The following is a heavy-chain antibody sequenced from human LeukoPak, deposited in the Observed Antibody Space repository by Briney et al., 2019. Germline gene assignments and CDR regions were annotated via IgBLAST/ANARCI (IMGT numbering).Heavy chain of an antibody. V-gene: IGHV4-38-2*02. CDR3: ERGGKPGYSGSSEGFAP. CDR1: GYSISSGYY. Sequence: ASETLSLTCTVSGYSISSGYYWGWIRQPPGKGLEWIGSIYHSGSTYYNPSLKSRVTISVDTSKNQFSLKLSSVTAADTAVYYFERGGKPGYSGSSEGFAPWGQGPLVTVSS. J-gene: IGHJ5*02. D-gene: IGHD6-6*01. CDR2: IYHSGST.